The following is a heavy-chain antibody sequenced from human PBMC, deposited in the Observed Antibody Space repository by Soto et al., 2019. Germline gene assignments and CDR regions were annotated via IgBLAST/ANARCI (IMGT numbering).Heavy chain of an antibody. CDR2: IYHSGST. CDR1: GGSISSSHW. V-gene: IGHV4-4*02. Sequence: PSETVSLTCAVSGGSISSSHWWGWVRQAPGKGLEWIGEIYHSGSTNYNPSLKSRITMSVDKSKNQFSVNLSSVTAADTAVYYCVRDADETAIVPAPWLVWGRGTMVTV. CDR3: VRDADETAIVPAPWLV. J-gene: IGHJ2*01. D-gene: IGHD2-21*02.